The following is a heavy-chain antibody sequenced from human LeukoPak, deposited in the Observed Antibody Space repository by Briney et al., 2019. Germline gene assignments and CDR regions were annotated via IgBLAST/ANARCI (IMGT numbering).Heavy chain of an antibody. Sequence: TLSLTCTVSGGSITGYYWSWIRQPPGKGLEWIGYINYRANTFYNPSLRSRLDMSIDTSRSQFSLKLKSVTAADTAVYFCASARFYYYDSSGYPYYFDNWGQGVLVPVSS. D-gene: IGHD3-22*01. CDR1: GGSITGYY. CDR2: INYRANT. CDR3: ASARFYYYDSSGYPYYFDN. J-gene: IGHJ4*02. V-gene: IGHV4-30-4*01.